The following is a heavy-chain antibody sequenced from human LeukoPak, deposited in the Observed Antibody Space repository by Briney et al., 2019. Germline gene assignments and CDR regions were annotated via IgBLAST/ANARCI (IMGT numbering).Heavy chain of an antibody. J-gene: IGHJ4*02. CDR2: IYYSGST. V-gene: IGHV4-31*03. Sequence: SQTLSLTCTVSGGSISSGGYYWSWIRQHPGKGLEWIGYIYYSGSTYCNPSLKSRITMSVDTSKNQFSLKLSSVTAADTAVYYCAKDFRGGYCSGGSCYSRFDYWGQGTLVTVSS. D-gene: IGHD2-15*01. CDR1: GGSISSGGYY. CDR3: AKDFRGGYCSGGSCYSRFDY.